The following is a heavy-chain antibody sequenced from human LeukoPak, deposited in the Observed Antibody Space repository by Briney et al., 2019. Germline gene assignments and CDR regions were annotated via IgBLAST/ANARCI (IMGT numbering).Heavy chain of an antibody. CDR1: GFTFSSYA. J-gene: IGHJ4*02. CDR3: ARGFLGGTDQYFDS. D-gene: IGHD6-19*01. V-gene: IGHV3-23*01. CDR2: ISGSGGGT. Sequence: GGSLRLSCTASGFTFSSYALSWVRQAPGMGLEWVSSISGSGGGTYYADSVRGRFTISRDNSKNTLYLQMNSLRAEDTAVYFCARGFLGGTDQYFDSWGQGTLVTVSS.